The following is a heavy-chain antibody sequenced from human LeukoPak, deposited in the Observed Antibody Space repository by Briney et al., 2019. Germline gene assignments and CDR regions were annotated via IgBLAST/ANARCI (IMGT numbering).Heavy chain of an antibody. CDR1: GGSISSYY. V-gene: IGHV4-59*08. J-gene: IGHJ5*02. Sequence: PSETLSLTCTVSGGSISSYYWSWIRQPPGKGLEWIGYTYYSGSTNYNPSLKSRVTISVDTSKNQFSLKLSSVTAADTAVYYCARLHYGSGSYYSNWFDPWGQGTLVTVSS. CDR3: ARLHYGSGSYYSNWFDP. CDR2: TYYSGST. D-gene: IGHD3-10*01.